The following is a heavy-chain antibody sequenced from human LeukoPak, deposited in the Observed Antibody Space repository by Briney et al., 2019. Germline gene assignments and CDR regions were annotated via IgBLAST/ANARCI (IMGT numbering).Heavy chain of an antibody. Sequence: PSETLSLTCTVSGGSIITYHWNWIRQPAGKGLEWIGRIQNSDTNYNPSLKSRVIISVDTSKKQFSLKLSSVTAADTAVYYCARRTDSGRYTWFDDWGEGTLVTVSS. CDR3: ARRTDSGRYTWFDD. J-gene: IGHJ5*02. V-gene: IGHV4-4*07. D-gene: IGHD1-26*01. CDR2: IQNSDT. CDR1: GGSIITYH.